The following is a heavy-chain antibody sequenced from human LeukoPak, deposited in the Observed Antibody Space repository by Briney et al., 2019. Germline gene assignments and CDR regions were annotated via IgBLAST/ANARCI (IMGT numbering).Heavy chain of an antibody. D-gene: IGHD3-10*01. V-gene: IGHV4-39*01. CDR3: ARHTSYYYGSGSRNYYYYYMDV. CDR2: IYYSGST. Sequence: KPSETLSLTCTVSGGSISSSSYYWGWIRQPPGKGLEWIGSIYYSGSTYYNPSLKSRVTISVDTSKNQFSLKLSSVTAADTAVYCCARHTSYYYGSGSRNYYYYYMDVWGKGTTVTVSS. CDR1: GGSISSSSYY. J-gene: IGHJ6*03.